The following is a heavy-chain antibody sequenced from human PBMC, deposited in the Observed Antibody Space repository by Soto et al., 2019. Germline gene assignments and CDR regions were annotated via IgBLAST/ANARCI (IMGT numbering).Heavy chain of an antibody. CDR2: INHSGST. J-gene: IGHJ4*02. CDR3: ARIRQLASLDY. Sequence: KSSETLSLTCAVYGGSFSGYYWSWIRQPPGKGLEWIGEINHSGSTNYNPSLKSRVTISLDTSKNQFSLKLSSVTAADTAVYYCARIRQLASLDYWGQGTLVTVSS. D-gene: IGHD6-6*01. CDR1: GGSFSGYY. V-gene: IGHV4-34*01.